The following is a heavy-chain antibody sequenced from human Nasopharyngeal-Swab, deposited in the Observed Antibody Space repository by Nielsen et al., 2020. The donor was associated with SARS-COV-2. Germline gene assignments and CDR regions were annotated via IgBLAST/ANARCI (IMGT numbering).Heavy chain of an antibody. CDR1: GYTLTELS. CDR3: VTTSGSYEEEGFVY. Sequence: ASVKVSCKVSGYTLTELSMHWVRQAPGKGLEWMGGFDPEDGETIYAQKFQGRVTMTEDTSTDTAYMELSSLRSEDTAVYYCVTTSGSYEEEGFVYWGQGTLVTVSS. CDR2: FDPEDGET. V-gene: IGHV1-24*01. D-gene: IGHD1-26*01. J-gene: IGHJ4*02.